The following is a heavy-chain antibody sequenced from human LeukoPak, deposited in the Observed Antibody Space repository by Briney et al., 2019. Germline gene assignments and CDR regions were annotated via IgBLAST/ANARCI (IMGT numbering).Heavy chain of an antibody. CDR2: FDPEDGET. CDR1: GYTLTELS. Sequence: ASVKVSCKVSGYTLTELSMHWVRQAPGKGLEWMGGFDPEDGETIYAQKFQGRVTMTEDTSTDTAYMELSSLRSEVTAVYYCATEYCNCRAGAFDIWGQGTMVTVSS. CDR3: ATEYCNCRAGAFDI. D-gene: IGHD2/OR15-2a*01. V-gene: IGHV1-24*01. J-gene: IGHJ3*02.